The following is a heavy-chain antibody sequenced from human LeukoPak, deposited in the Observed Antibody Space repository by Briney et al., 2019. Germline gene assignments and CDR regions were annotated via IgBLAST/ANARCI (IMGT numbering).Heavy chain of an antibody. J-gene: IGHJ1*01. Sequence: PGGSLRLSCVASGFTFSRYAMNWVRQTPGKRLEWVSLTGTNEARTHYADSVKGRFTISRDNSKNTLFLQMHSVRAEDTAVYYCAKDLDSTDLYDNADWGQGTLVTVSS. CDR2: TGTNEART. CDR3: AKDLDSTDLYDNAD. CDR1: GFTFSRYA. D-gene: IGHD2/OR15-2a*01. V-gene: IGHV3-23*01.